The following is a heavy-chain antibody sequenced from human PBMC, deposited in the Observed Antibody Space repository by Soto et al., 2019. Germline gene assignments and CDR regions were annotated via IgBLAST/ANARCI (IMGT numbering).Heavy chain of an antibody. D-gene: IGHD3-22*01. CDR2: ISYDGSNK. CDR3: AKAVGSSGFYYYYYGMDV. CDR1: GFTFSSYG. Sequence: QVQLVESGGGVVQPGRSLRLSCAASGFTFSSYGMHWVRQAPGKGLEWVAVISYDGSNKYYADSVKGRFTISRDNSKNTXXRQMNSLRAEDTAVYYCAKAVGSSGFYYYYYGMDVWGQGTTVPVSS. J-gene: IGHJ6*02. V-gene: IGHV3-30*18.